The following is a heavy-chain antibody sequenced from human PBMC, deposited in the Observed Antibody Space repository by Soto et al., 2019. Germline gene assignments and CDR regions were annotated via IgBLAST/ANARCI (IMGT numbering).Heavy chain of an antibody. V-gene: IGHV1-69*06. CDR3: ARAQTSYSSSWYGLGYYYYYGMDV. CDR1: GGTFSSYA. Sequence: VQLVQSGAEVKKPGSSVKVSCKASGGTFSSYAISWVRQAPGQGLEWMGGIIPIFGTANYAQKFQGRVTITADKSTSTAYMELSSLRSEDTAVYYCARAQTSYSSSWYGLGYYYYYGMDVWGQGTTVTVSS. J-gene: IGHJ6*02. D-gene: IGHD6-13*01. CDR2: IIPIFGTA.